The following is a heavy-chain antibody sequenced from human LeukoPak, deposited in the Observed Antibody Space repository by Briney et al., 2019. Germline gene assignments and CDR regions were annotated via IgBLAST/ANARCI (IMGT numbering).Heavy chain of an antibody. D-gene: IGHD3-22*01. CDR1: GCSITSYY. CDR2: IHYSGTT. CDR3: ARLYDSSGYYYPADFDY. V-gene: IGHV4-59*08. Sequence: SETLSLTCTVSGCSITSYYWSWIRQPPGKGLEWIGYIHYSGTTYYNPSLKSRVTISVDTSKNQFSLKLSSVTAADTAVYYCARLYDSSGYYYPADFDYWGQGTLVTVSS. J-gene: IGHJ4*02.